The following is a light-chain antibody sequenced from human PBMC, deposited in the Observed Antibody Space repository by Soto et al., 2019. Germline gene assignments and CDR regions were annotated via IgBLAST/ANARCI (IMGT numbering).Light chain of an antibody. CDR1: QGISTY. CDR3: QQSYSTTCT. J-gene: IGKJ1*01. V-gene: IGKV1-39*01. Sequence: DIQMTQSPSSLSASVGDRVTITCRASQGISTYLNWYQQKPGKAPKLLIYAASSLQSGVPSRFSGSGSETAFTLTISSLQPEDFATYSCQQSYSTTCTFGQGTKVDIK. CDR2: AAS.